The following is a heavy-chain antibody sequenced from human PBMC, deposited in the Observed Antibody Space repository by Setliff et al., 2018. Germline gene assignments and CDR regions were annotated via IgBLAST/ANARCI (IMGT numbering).Heavy chain of an antibody. D-gene: IGHD2-2*01. CDR2: LHPNGITT. CDR3: VRSPRPPTSLDYVDV. J-gene: IGHJ6*03. Sequence: GESLKISCVTSGFTLSRFWMHWVRQVPGKGLVWVSRLHPNGITTRYADSVKGRFTIYRDMAENTLYLQMNSLRAEDTAVYYCVRSPRPPTSLDYVDVWGDGTMVTVSS. V-gene: IGHV3-74*01. CDR1: GFTLSRFW.